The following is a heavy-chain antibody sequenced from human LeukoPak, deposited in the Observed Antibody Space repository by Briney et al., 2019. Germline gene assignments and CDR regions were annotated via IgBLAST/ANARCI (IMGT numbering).Heavy chain of an antibody. V-gene: IGHV7-4-1*02. CDR2: INTNTGNP. Sequence: GASVKVSCRASGYTFTSYAMNWVRQAPGQGLEWMGWINTNTGNPTYAQGFTGRFVFSLDTSVSTAYLQISSLKAEDTAVYYCARYRRELYYYYYMDVWGKGTTVTVSS. J-gene: IGHJ6*03. CDR1: GYTFTSYA. CDR3: ARYRRELYYYYYMDV. D-gene: IGHD1-26*01.